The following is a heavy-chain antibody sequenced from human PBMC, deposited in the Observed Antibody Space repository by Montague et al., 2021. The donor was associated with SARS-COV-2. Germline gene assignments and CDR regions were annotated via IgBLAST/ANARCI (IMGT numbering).Heavy chain of an antibody. D-gene: IGHD3/OR15-3a*01. V-gene: IGHV4-39*01. CDR2: IYYSGST. CDR3: ARGLVGWFDP. Sequence: SETLSLTSTVSGGSISSSSYYWGWIRQPPGKGLEWIGSIYYSGSTYYXPSLKSRVTISVDTSKNQFSLKLSSVTAADTAVYYCARGLVGWFDPWGQGTLVTVSS. CDR1: GGSISSSSYY. J-gene: IGHJ5*02.